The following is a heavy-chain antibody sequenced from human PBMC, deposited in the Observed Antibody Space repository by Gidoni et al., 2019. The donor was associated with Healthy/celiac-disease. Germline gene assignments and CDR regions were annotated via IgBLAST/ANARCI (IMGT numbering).Heavy chain of an antibody. CDR3: ARGGAGAAAGTLYYYYGMDV. V-gene: IGHV3-30*04. J-gene: IGHJ6*02. CDR2: ISYDGSNK. Sequence: QVQLVESGGGVVQPGRSLRLSCAASGFTFSSYAMHWVRQAPGKGLEWVAVISYDGSNKYYADSVKGRFTISRDNSKNTLYLQMNSLRAEDTAVYYCARGGAGAAAGTLYYYYGMDVWGQGTTVTVSS. D-gene: IGHD6-13*01. CDR1: GFTFSSYA.